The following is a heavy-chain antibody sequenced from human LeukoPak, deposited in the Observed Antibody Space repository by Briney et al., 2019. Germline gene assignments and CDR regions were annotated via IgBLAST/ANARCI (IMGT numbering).Heavy chain of an antibody. CDR1: GFTFSDYY. CDR2: ISSSGSTI. D-gene: IGHD6-13*01. CDR3: ARCSSSWYYYHYMDV. V-gene: IGHV3-11*04. J-gene: IGHJ6*03. Sequence: PGGSLRLSCAASGFTFSDYYMSWIRQAPGKGLEWVSYISSSGSTIYYADSVKGRFTISRDNAKNSLYLQMNSLRAEDTAVYYCARCSSSWYYYHYMDVWGKGTTVTVSS.